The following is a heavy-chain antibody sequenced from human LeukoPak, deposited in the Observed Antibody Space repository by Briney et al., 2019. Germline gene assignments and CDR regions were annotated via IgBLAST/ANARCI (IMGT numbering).Heavy chain of an antibody. D-gene: IGHD5-18*01. Sequence: PSETLSLTCTVSGGSITSRTYYWGWIRQPPGKGLEWIGSTHYSGSTYYSPSLKSRVTISVDTSKTQFSPMLRSVTAADTAVYFCARVVTASYYYYYMDVWGKGTTVSVSS. CDR2: THYSGST. CDR1: GGSITSRTYY. V-gene: IGHV4-39*07. J-gene: IGHJ6*03. CDR3: ARVVTASYYYYYMDV.